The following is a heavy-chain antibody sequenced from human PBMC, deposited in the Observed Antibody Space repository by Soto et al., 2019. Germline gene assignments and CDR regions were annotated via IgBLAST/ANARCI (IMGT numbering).Heavy chain of an antibody. Sequence: QVQLVESGGGVVQPGRSLRLSCAASGFTFSSYAMHWVRQAPGKGLEWVAVISYDGSNKYYADSVKGRFTISRDNSKNTLYLQMKSLRAEDTAVYYCARAGGDYDYDGMDVWGQGTTVTVSS. D-gene: IGHD2-21*01. J-gene: IGHJ6*02. CDR2: ISYDGSNK. CDR3: ARAGGDYDYDGMDV. CDR1: GFTFSSYA. V-gene: IGHV3-30-3*01.